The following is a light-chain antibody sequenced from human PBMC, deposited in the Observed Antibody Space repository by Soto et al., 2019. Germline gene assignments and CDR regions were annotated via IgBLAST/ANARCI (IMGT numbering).Light chain of an antibody. J-gene: IGKJ1*01. V-gene: IGKV1-5*01. CDR3: QQYNSYSPAT. CDR2: DAS. Sequence: DIQMTQSPSTLSASVGDRVTITCRASQSISNWLAWYQQKPGKAPKLLIYDASSLESGVPSRFSGSVSGTEFTLTISSLQPDDFATYYCQQYNSYSPATFGQGTKVDIK. CDR1: QSISNW.